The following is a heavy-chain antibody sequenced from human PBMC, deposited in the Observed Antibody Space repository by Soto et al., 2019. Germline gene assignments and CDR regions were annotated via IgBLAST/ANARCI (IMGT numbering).Heavy chain of an antibody. CDR2: ISSSSSTI. CDR1: GFTFSSYS. J-gene: IGHJ5*02. D-gene: IGHD2-15*01. CDR3: ARDRTQGYCSGGSCYELYLEP. Sequence: PGGSLRLSCAASGFTFSSYSMNWVRQAPGKGLEWASYISSSSSTIYYADSVKGRFTISRDNAKNSLYLQMNSLRAEDTAVYYCARDRTQGYCSGGSCYELYLEPWGQGTLVTVSS. V-gene: IGHV3-48*01.